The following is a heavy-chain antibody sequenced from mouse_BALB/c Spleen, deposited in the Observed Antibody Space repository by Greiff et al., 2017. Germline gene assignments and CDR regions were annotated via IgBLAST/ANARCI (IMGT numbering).Heavy chain of an antibody. Sequence: EVQRVESGGGLVKPGGSLKLSCAASGFTFSDYYMYWVRQTPEKRLEWVATISDGGSYTYYPDSVKGRFTISRDNAKNNLYLQMSSLKSEDTAMYYCARQGYGNYPFAYWGQGTLVTVSA. V-gene: IGHV5-4*02. CDR2: ISDGGSYT. CDR3: ARQGYGNYPFAY. D-gene: IGHD2-10*02. J-gene: IGHJ3*01. CDR1: GFTFSDYY.